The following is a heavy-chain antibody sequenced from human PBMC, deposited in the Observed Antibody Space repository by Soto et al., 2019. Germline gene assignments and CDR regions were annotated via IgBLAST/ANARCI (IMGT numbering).Heavy chain of an antibody. D-gene: IGHD2-15*01. CDR2: ISAYNGNT. V-gene: IGHV1-18*01. CDR1: GYTFTSYG. CDR3: ARDASYYCSGGSCYSDY. J-gene: IGHJ4*02. Sequence: GASVKVSCKASGYTFTSYGISWVRQAPGQGLKWMGWISAYNGNTNYAQKLQGRVTMTTDTSTSTAYMELRSLRSDDTAVYYCARDASYYCSGGSCYSDYWGQGTLVTVSS.